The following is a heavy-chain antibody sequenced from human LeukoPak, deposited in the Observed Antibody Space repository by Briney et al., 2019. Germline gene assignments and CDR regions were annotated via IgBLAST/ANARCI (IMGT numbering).Heavy chain of an antibody. D-gene: IGHD3-16*01. CDR1: GGSFSGYY. Sequence: KTSEALSLTCAVYGGSFSGYYWSWIRQPPGKGLECIGESNHSGSTNYNPFLKSRVTISVDTSKNQFSLKLSSVTAADTAVYYCARGRPRWMLFGFDYWGQGTLVTVSS. J-gene: IGHJ4*02. V-gene: IGHV4-34*01. CDR3: ARGRPRWMLFGFDY. CDR2: SNHSGST.